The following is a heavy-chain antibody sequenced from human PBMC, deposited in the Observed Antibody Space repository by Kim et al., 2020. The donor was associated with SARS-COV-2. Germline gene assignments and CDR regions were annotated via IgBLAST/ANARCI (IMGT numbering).Heavy chain of an antibody. V-gene: IGHV7-4-1*02. Sequence: ASVKVSCKASGYTFTSYAMNWVRQAPGQGLEWMGWINTNTGNPTYAQGFTRRFVFSLDTSVSTAYLQISSLKAEDTAVYYCAREEYSSSSAPFDYWGQGTLVTVSS. J-gene: IGHJ4*02. CDR3: AREEYSSSSAPFDY. D-gene: IGHD6-6*01. CDR2: INTNTGNP. CDR1: GYTFTSYA.